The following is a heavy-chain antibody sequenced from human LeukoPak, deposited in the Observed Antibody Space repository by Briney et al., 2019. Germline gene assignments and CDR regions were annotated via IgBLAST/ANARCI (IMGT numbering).Heavy chain of an antibody. CDR2: ISSSGSTI. V-gene: IGHV3-48*03. J-gene: IGHJ4*02. CDR3: ARAAYCGGDCYSPFDY. D-gene: IGHD2-21*02. CDR1: GFTFSSYE. Sequence: GGSLRLSCAASGFTFSSYEMNWVRQAPGKGLEWVSYISSSGSTIYYADSVKGRFTISRDNAKNSLHLQMNSLRAEDTAVYYCARAAYCGGDCYSPFDYWGQGTLVTVSS.